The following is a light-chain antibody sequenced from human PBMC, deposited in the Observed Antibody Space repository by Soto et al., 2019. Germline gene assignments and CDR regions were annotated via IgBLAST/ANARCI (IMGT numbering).Light chain of an antibody. J-gene: IGKJ4*01. Sequence: ENVLTQSPGTLSLSPGERATLSCRASQSISSSYLAWYQQKPGQPPRLLMYGASNRATGIPDRFSGSGSGTDFTITISRLEPEEFAVYFSQQYSGSRQLPFGGGTKVETK. CDR1: QSISSSY. CDR3: QQYSGSRQLP. V-gene: IGKV3-20*01. CDR2: GAS.